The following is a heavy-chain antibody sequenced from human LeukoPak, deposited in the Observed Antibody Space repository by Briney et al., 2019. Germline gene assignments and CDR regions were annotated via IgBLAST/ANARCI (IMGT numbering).Heavy chain of an antibody. CDR3: SRGPRVLDY. CDR2: IGPSGNFI. J-gene: IGHJ4*02. CDR1: GFSFSDFY. V-gene: IGHV3-11*01. Sequence: PGGSLRLSCEASGFSFSDFYMSWLRQPPGKGLESISYIGPSGNFINYADSVKGRFTISRDNAKKSLYLQINSLRAEDTAVYYCSRGPRVLDYWGQGTLVTVSS.